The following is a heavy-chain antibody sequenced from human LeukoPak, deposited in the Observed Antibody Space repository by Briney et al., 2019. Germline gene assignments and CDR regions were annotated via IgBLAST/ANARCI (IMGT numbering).Heavy chain of an antibody. CDR1: GGSFSGYY. V-gene: IGHV4-34*01. D-gene: IGHD1-26*01. CDR3: ARYRGVVGTDY. CDR2: INHSGST. J-gene: IGHJ4*02. Sequence: PSETLSLTCAVYGGSFSGYYWSWIRQPPGKGLEWIGEINHSGSTKYSPSLKSRVTISVDTSKNQFSLKLTSLTAADTAVYYCARYRGVVGTDYWGQGTLVTV.